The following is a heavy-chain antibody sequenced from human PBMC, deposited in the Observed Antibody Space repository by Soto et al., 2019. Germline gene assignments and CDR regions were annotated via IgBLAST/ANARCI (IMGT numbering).Heavy chain of an antibody. CDR3: ARQISSYIWGSYRSLYFDY. CDR2: IYYSGST. D-gene: IGHD3-16*02. J-gene: IGHJ4*02. CDR1: GGSISSSSYY. V-gene: IGHV4-39*01. Sequence: SETLSLTCTVSGGSISSSSYYWGWIRQPPGKGLEWIGSIYYSGSTYYNPSLKSRVTISVDTSKNQFSLKLSSVTAADTAVYYCARQISSYIWGSYRSLYFDYWGQGTLVTVSS.